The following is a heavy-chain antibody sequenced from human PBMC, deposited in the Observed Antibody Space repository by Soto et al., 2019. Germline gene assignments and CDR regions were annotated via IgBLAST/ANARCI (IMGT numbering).Heavy chain of an antibody. J-gene: IGHJ3*01. CDR1: GVTISTHY. V-gene: IGHV4-59*11. D-gene: IGHD3-3*01. CDR2: ISNSGTT. CDR3: GRDPYFGVVGV. Sequence: SDTEPLTCTFSGVTISTHYLNLIRQPPGKGLEWIGYISNSGTTKFNPSLQSRVTISVDTSKNQFSLKLSSVTAADTAVYFCGRDPYFGVVGVWGQGTKVTVSS.